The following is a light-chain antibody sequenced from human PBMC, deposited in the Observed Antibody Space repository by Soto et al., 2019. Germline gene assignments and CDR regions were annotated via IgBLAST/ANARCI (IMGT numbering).Light chain of an antibody. CDR3: QQYGSSSWT. Sequence: EIVLTQSPGTLSLSPGERATLSCRASQSVSSNYLAWYQLKPGQAPRLLIYGASTRATGIPARFSGSGSGTDFTLTISRLEPEDFAVYYCQQYGSSSWTFGQGTKVDIK. J-gene: IGKJ1*01. CDR2: GAS. CDR1: QSVSSNY. V-gene: IGKV3-20*01.